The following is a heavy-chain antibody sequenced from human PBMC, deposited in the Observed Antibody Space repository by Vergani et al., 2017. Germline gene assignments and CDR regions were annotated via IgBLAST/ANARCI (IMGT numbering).Heavy chain of an antibody. CDR1: GFTFSSYW. V-gene: IGHV3-7*01. J-gene: IGHJ4*01. CDR3: ARLPDDGLPDY. D-gene: IGHD4/OR15-4a*01. CDR2: IKRDGSEK. Sequence: EVQLVESGGGLVQPGGSLRLSCAASGFTFSSYWMSWVRQAPGKGLEWVANIKRDGSEKYYVDSVKGRFTISRDNAKNSLYLQMNSLRAGDTAVYYCARLPDDGLPDYGSQGSLVTVSS.